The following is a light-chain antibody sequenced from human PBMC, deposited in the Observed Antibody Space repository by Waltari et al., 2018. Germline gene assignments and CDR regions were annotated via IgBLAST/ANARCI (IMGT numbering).Light chain of an antibody. V-gene: IGKV4-1*01. CDR1: QSGLHASNNRNY. CDR2: WAS. J-gene: IGKJ4*01. CDR3: QQYYSTPLT. Sequence: DILLTQSPDSLALSLGERATISCKSSQSGLHASNNRNYLAWYQQRPGQSPKLLISWASTRQSGVPDRFSGSGSAADFTLTITSLQAEDVATYYCQQYYSTPLTFGGGTKVAIK.